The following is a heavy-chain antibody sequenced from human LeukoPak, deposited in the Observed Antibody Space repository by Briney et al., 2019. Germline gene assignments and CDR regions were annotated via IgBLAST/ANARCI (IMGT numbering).Heavy chain of an antibody. D-gene: IGHD6-19*01. CDR2: ISWNSGSI. V-gene: IGHV3-9*03. J-gene: IGHJ4*02. Sequence: GGSLRLSCAASGFTFDDYAMRWVRHAPGKGLEWVSGISWNSGSIGYADSVKGRFTISRDNAKNSLYLQMNSLRAEDMALYYCAKGSYPGIAVAGTDYWGQGTLVTVSS. CDR1: GFTFDDYA. CDR3: AKGSYPGIAVAGTDY.